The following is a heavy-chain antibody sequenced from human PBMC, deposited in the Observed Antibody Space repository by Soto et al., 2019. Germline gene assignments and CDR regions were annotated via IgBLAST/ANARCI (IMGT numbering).Heavy chain of an antibody. D-gene: IGHD3-16*02. V-gene: IGHV4-31*03. CDR3: ARYRFSGNKWSKFDY. J-gene: IGHJ4*02. Sequence: SETLSLTCTVSGVTVSSDAYYWSWIRQHPGKGLEWIGNIYHTGSTYYSPSLKSRVATSLDTSKNQFSLTLTSVTAADTAVYYCARYRFSGNKWSKFDYWGQGTLVTVSS. CDR2: IYHTGST. CDR1: GVTVSSDAYY.